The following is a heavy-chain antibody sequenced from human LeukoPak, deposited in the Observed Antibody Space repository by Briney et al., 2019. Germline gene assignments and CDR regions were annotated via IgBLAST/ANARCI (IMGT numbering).Heavy chain of an antibody. Sequence: PGRSLRLSCAASGFSFNSYAMHWVRQAPGKGLEWVAVISYDGSNKYYADSVKGRFTISRDNSKNTLYLQMNSLRAEDTAVYYCAKADGYCSSTSCQYYFDYWGQGTLVTVSS. CDR1: GFSFNSYA. D-gene: IGHD2-2*03. CDR2: ISYDGSNK. J-gene: IGHJ4*02. CDR3: AKADGYCSSTSCQYYFDY. V-gene: IGHV3-30*04.